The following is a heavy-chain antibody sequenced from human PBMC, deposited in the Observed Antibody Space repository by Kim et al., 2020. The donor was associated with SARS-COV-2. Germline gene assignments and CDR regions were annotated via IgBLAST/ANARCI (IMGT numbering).Heavy chain of an antibody. J-gene: IGHJ6*02. CDR3: ARDGGVTATLIYYYYGMDV. V-gene: IGHV3-33*01. D-gene: IGHD2-21*02. Sequence: GGSLRLSCAASGFTFSSYGMHWVRQAPGKGLEWVAVIWYDGSNKYYADSVKGRFTISRDNSKNTLYLQMNSLRAEDTAVYYCARDGGVTATLIYYYYGMDVWGQGTTVTVSS. CDR1: GFTFSSYG. CDR2: IWYDGSNK.